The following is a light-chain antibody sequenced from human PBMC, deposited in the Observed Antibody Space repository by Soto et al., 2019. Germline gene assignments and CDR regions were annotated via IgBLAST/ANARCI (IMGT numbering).Light chain of an antibody. Sequence: QSVLTQPPSASETPGQRVTISCSGSNSNIGSNAVNWYQQFAGTAPRLLIYNNNQRPSGVPDRFSGSKSGTSASLAISGLQSEHEADYYCAACDDSLSGPVFGTGTKLTVL. CDR3: AACDDSLSGPV. J-gene: IGLJ1*01. V-gene: IGLV1-44*01. CDR2: NNN. CDR1: NSNIGSNA.